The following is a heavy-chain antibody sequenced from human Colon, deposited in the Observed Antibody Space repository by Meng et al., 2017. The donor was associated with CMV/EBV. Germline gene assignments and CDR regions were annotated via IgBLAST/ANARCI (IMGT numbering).Heavy chain of an antibody. CDR3: ASRDY. Sequence: VELWESGRGLVSHWGSLSRTAAGADVTFSSTWLHWVRQGPGKGLVWVSRINTDGSTTYYADSVKGRFTISRDNAKNTLYLQMNSLRAEDTAVYYCASRDYWGQGTLVTVSS. J-gene: IGHJ4*02. V-gene: IGHV3-74*01. CDR2: INTDGSTT. CDR1: DVTFSSTW.